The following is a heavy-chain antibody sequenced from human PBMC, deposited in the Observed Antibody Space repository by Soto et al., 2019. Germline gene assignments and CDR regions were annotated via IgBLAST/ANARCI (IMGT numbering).Heavy chain of an antibody. V-gene: IGHV3-23*01. D-gene: IGHD6-13*01. CDR1: GFTFSSYA. J-gene: IGHJ4*02. CDR2: ISGSAGST. CDR3: AKARGSSSWYYFEY. Sequence: GGSLRLSCEASGFTFSSYAMSWVRQAPGKGLEWVSAISGSAGSTYYADSVKGRFTISRDNSKNTLYLQMNSLRAEDTAVYYCAKARGSSSWYYFEYWGQGTLVTVSS.